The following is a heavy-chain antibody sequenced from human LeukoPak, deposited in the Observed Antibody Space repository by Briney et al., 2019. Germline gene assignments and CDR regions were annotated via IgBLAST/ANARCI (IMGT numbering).Heavy chain of an antibody. J-gene: IGHJ6*03. V-gene: IGHV1-69*05. D-gene: IGHD3-16*01. Sequence: PGASVKVSCKASGGTFSSYAISWVRQAPGQGHEWMGGIIPIFGTANYAQKFQGRVTITTDESTSTACMELSSLRSEDTAVYYCARGLRRRDRHYYMDVWGKGTTVTVSS. CDR3: ARGLRRRDRHYYMDV. CDR2: IIPIFGTA. CDR1: GGTFSSYA.